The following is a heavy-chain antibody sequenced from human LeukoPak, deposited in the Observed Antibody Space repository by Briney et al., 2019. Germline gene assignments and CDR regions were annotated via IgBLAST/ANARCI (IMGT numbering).Heavy chain of an antibody. Sequence: PGGSLRLSCAASGFTFSSYAMSWVRQAPGKGLEWVSAISGSGGSTYYADSVKGRFTISRDNSKNTLYLQMNSLRAEDTAVYYCAREGIAVAGSRGYFDYWGQGTLVTVSS. D-gene: IGHD6-19*01. CDR3: AREGIAVAGSRGYFDY. J-gene: IGHJ4*02. CDR2: ISGSGGST. V-gene: IGHV3-23*01. CDR1: GFTFSSYA.